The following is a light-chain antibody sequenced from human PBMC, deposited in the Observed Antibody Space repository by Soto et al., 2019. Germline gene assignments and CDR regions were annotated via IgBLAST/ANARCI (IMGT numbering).Light chain of an antibody. CDR3: LQDYNYPRT. CDR2: ATS. J-gene: IGKJ1*01. V-gene: IGKV1-6*01. CDR1: QGIRTE. Sequence: AIQMTQSPSSLSASVGDRVTITCRASQGIRTELGWYQQKPGKAPKLLIYATSTLQSGVPSSFSGSGSGTDFTLTISSLQPEDFATYYCLQDYNYPRTFGQGTKVEIK.